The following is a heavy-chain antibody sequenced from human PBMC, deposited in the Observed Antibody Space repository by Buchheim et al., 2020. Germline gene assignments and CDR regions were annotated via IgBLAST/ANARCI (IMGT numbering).Heavy chain of an antibody. CDR2: IWYDGSNK. J-gene: IGHJ4*02. CDR3: AREQRWLQLGIFDY. Sequence: QVQLVESGGGVVQPGRSLRLSCAASGFTFSSYGMHWVRQAPGKGLEWVAVIWYDGSNKYYADSVKGRFTISRDKSKNTLYLQMNSLRAEDTAVYYCAREQRWLQLGIFDYWGQGTL. V-gene: IGHV3-33*01. D-gene: IGHD5-24*01. CDR1: GFTFSSYG.